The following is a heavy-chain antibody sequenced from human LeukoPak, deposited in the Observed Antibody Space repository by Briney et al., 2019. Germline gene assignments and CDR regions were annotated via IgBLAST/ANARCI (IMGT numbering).Heavy chain of an antibody. CDR3: AREFLASRRNWVDP. V-gene: IGHV4-61*02. Sequence: SQTLSLTCSVSGDSISHGTYYWSWIRQPARQGLEWIGRIYTTGVTNYNPSLKTRVTISVDPSLNQFSLNLTSVTAADTAVYYCAREFLASRRNWVDPWGQGTLVTVSS. CDR1: GDSISHGTYY. D-gene: IGHD6-6*01. CDR2: IYTTGVT. J-gene: IGHJ5*02.